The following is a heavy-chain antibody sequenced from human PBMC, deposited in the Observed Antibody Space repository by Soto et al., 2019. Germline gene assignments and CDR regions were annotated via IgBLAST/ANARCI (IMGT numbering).Heavy chain of an antibody. Sequence: ASVKVSCKASGYTFTSYDINWVRQATGQGLEWMGWMNPNSGNTGYAQKFQGRVTMTRNTSISTAYMELSSLRSEDTAVYYCARRANWILDDAFDIWGQGTMVTV. CDR3: ARRANWILDDAFDI. CDR1: GYTFTSYD. J-gene: IGHJ3*02. D-gene: IGHD1-20*01. V-gene: IGHV1-8*01. CDR2: MNPNSGNT.